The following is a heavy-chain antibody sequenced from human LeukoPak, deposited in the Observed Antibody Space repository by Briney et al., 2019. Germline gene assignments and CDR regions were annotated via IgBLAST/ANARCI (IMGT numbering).Heavy chain of an antibody. J-gene: IGHJ4*02. D-gene: IGHD3-22*01. Sequence: PVKVSCKASGGTFSSYAISWVQQAPGQGLEWMGGIIPIFGTANYAQKFQGRVTITADESTSTAYMELSSLRSEDTAVYYCARDYYDSSGYLEWGQGTLVTVSS. V-gene: IGHV1-69*13. CDR3: ARDYYDSSGYLE. CDR1: GGTFSSYA. CDR2: IIPIFGTA.